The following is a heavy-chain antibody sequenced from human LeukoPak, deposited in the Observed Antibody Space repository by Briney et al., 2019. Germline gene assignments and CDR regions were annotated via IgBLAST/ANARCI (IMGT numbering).Heavy chain of an antibody. D-gene: IGHD6-19*01. Sequence: PSETLSLTCTVSGSSINSYYWSWIRQPPGKGLEWIGYIYYTATTNYNPSLKSRVTISLDTSKNQFSLKLNSVTAADTAVYYCARTLDSGWTDYWGQGTLVTVSS. V-gene: IGHV4-59*08. J-gene: IGHJ4*02. CDR3: ARTLDSGWTDY. CDR1: GSSINSYY. CDR2: IYYTATT.